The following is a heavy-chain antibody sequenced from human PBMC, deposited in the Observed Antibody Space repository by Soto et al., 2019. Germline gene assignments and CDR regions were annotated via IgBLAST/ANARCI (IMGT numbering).Heavy chain of an antibody. D-gene: IGHD3-3*01. CDR2: IYTSGST. Sequence: SETLSLTCTASGGSISSYYWSWIRQPAGKGLEWIGRIYTSGSTNYNPSLKSRVTMSVDTSKNQFSLKLSSVTAADTAVYYCARSLRVLEERGGFDPWGQGTLVTVSS. V-gene: IGHV4-4*07. J-gene: IGHJ5*02. CDR1: GGSISSYY. CDR3: ARSLRVLEERGGFDP.